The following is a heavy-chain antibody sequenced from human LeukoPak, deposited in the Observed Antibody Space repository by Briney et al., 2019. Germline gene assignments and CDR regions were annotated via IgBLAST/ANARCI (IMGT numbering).Heavy chain of an antibody. Sequence: PGGPLRLSCEASGFTFSSYAMSWVRQAPGKGLEWVGAISGSAGNTYYGDSVKGRFTISRDNSKNPLYLQMSRLRAEDTAVYYCAKGGGYYYDSSGHWDYWGQGTLVTVSS. D-gene: IGHD3-22*01. CDR2: ISGSAGNT. J-gene: IGHJ4*02. CDR3: AKGGGYYYDSSGHWDY. V-gene: IGHV3-23*01. CDR1: GFTFSSYA.